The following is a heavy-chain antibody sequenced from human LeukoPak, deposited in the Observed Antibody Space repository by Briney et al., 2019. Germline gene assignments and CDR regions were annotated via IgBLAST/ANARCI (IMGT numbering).Heavy chain of an antibody. CDR1: GYTFSNYA. CDR3: AREMFGTSRPSDY. D-gene: IGHD2-2*01. Sequence: ASVTVSCKASGYTFSNYAIHWVRQAPGQRLEWTGWINVGSGNTKYSQKFQGRLTITRDTSANTAYMELNSLRSEDTAVYYCAREMFGTSRPSDYWGQGTLVTVSS. J-gene: IGHJ4*02. V-gene: IGHV1-3*01. CDR2: INVGSGNT.